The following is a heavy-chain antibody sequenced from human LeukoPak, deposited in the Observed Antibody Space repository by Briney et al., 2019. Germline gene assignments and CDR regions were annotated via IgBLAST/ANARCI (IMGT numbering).Heavy chain of an antibody. CDR2: IYSGGST. D-gene: IGHD2-2*02. Sequence: GGSLRLSCAASGFTVSNNYMSWVRQAPGKGLEWVSVIYSGGSTYYADSVKGRFTISRDNSKNTLYLQMNSLRAEDTAVYYCASIRYYYYGMDVWGQGTTVTVSS. CDR3: ASIRYYYYGMDV. V-gene: IGHV3-53*01. J-gene: IGHJ6*02. CDR1: GFTVSNNY.